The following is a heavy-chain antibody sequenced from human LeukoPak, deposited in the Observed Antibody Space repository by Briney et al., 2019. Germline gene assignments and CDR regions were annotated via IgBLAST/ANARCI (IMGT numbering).Heavy chain of an antibody. J-gene: IGHJ5*02. CDR2: INHSGST. Sequence: PSETLSLTCAVYGGSFSGYYWSWIRQPPGKGLEWIGEINHSGSTNYNPSLKSRVTISVDTSKNQFSLKLSSVTAADTAVYYCARGFTMVRGVIIRVSGFDPWGQGTLVTVSS. D-gene: IGHD3-10*01. CDR3: ARGFTMVRGVIIRVSGFDP. V-gene: IGHV4-34*01. CDR1: GGSFSGYY.